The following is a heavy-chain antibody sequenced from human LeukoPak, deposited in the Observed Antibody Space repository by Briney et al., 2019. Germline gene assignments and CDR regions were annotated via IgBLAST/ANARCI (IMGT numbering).Heavy chain of an antibody. D-gene: IGHD2-2*01. J-gene: IGHJ5*02. CDR3: ARSHPICSSTSCYLGWFDP. Sequence: PGGSLRLSCAASGFTVSYNYMSWVRQAPGKGLEWVSIIYAGGTTYYADFVKGRFAISRDNAKNSLYLQMNSLRAEDTAVYYCARSHPICSSTSCYLGWFDPWGQGTLVTVSS. CDR2: IYAGGTT. CDR1: GFTVSYNY. V-gene: IGHV3-66*01.